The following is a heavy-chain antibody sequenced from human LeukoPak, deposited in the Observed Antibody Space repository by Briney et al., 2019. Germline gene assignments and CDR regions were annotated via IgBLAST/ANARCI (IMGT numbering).Heavy chain of an antibody. CDR3: TRTSREAPGLLDL. V-gene: IGHV3-74*01. D-gene: IGHD6-6*01. CDR1: GFTFSSYW. CDR2: LSHGGSST. Sequence: PGGSLTLSCAASGFTFSSYWIQWVRQPPGKGLVWVSRLSHGGSSTTSADSVKGRFTISRDNAKNTLYLQIGSLRADDTAVYYCTRTSREAPGLLDLWGQGTLVTVSS. J-gene: IGHJ1*01.